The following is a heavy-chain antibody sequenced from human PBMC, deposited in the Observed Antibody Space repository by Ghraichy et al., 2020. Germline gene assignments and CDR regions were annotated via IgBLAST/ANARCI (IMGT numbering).Heavy chain of an antibody. CDR3: ARDPGPPWGGYSYGTGRNYYYYYGMDV. D-gene: IGHD5-18*01. V-gene: IGHV4-59*01. Sequence: SETLSLTCTVSGGSISSYYWSWIRQPPGKGLEWIGYIYYSGSTNYNPSLKSRVTISVDTSKNQFSLKLSSVTAADTAVYYCARDPGPPWGGYSYGTGRNYYYYYGMDVWGQGTTVTVSS. J-gene: IGHJ6*02. CDR1: GGSISSYY. CDR2: IYYSGST.